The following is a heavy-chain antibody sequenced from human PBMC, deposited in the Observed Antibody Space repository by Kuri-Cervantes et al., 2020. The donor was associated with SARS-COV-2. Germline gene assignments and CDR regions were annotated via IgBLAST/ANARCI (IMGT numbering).Heavy chain of an antibody. V-gene: IGHV3-23*01. CDR3: ARGFELDY. CDR1: GFTFYNFG. Sequence: GESLKISCAASGFTFYNFGMTWVRQAPGKGLEWVSTINGGGDPTFYADSVKGRFTISRDNSKNMLYLQMSSLRAEDTAMYYCARGFELDYWGQGTLVTVSS. CDR2: INGGGDPT. J-gene: IGHJ4*02. D-gene: IGHD5-12*01.